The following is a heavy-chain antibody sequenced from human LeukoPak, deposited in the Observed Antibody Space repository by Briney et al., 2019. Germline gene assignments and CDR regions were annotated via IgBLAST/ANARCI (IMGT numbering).Heavy chain of an antibody. CDR1: GFTFSSYE. D-gene: IGHD2-2*01. CDR3: AKGRYCSGTNCYYYFDY. V-gene: IGHV3-48*03. J-gene: IGHJ4*02. Sequence: GGSLRLSCAASGFTFSSYEMNWVRQAPGKGLEWVSYISSSGSTIYYADSVKGRFTISRDNSKNTVHLQMNSLRAEDTAVYYCAKGRYCSGTNCYYYFDYWGQGTLVTVSS. CDR2: ISSSGSTI.